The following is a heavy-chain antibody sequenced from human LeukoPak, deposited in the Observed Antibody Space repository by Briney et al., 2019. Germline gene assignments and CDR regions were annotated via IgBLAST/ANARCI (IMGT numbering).Heavy chain of an antibody. CDR3: ATDSGYDEYGRTNYYYYGMDV. CDR1: GGTFSSYA. Sequence: ASVKVSCKASGGTFSSYAISWVRQAPGQGLEWMGGIIPIFGTANYAQKFQGRVTMTEDTSTDTAYMELSSLRSEDTAVYYCATDSGYDEYGRTNYYYYGMDVWGQGTTVTVSS. D-gene: IGHD5-12*01. V-gene: IGHV1-69*06. CDR2: IIPIFGTA. J-gene: IGHJ6*02.